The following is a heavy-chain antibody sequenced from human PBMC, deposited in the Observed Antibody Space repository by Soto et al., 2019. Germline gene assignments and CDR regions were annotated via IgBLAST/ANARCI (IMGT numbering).Heavy chain of an antibody. J-gene: IGHJ4*02. CDR1: GFTFTRYS. V-gene: IGHV3-21*06. CDR2: IGSTTNYI. CDR3: ARESEDLTSNFDY. Sequence: EVQLVESGGGLVKPGGSLRLSCAASGFTFTRYSVNWVRQAPGKGLEWVSSIGSTTNYIYYGDSMKGRFTISRDNAKNSLYLEMNSLRAEDTAVYYCARESEDLTSNFDYWGQGTLVTVSS.